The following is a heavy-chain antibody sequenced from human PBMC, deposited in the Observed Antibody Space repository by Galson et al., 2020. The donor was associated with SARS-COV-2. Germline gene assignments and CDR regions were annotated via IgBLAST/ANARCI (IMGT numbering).Heavy chain of an antibody. CDR1: GFTFSDNY. J-gene: IGHJ4*02. D-gene: IGHD6-13*01. CDR2: SRNKANTYTT. Sequence: GGSLRLSCAASGFTFSDNYMDWVRQAPLKGLEWVGRSRNKANTYTTEYAASVKGRFTISRDESANSLYLQMNSLKTEDTAVYYCVVPFGGPISAASSAQGFWGQGTLVTVSS. V-gene: IGHV3-72*01. CDR3: VVPFGGPISAASSAQGF.